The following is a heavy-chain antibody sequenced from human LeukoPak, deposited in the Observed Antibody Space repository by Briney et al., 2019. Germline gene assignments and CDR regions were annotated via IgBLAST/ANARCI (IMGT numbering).Heavy chain of an antibody. J-gene: IGHJ4*02. D-gene: IGHD6-19*01. CDR3: ARDSGSGWTVDY. V-gene: IGHV3-48*02. CDR2: IGRSGSPM. CDR1: GFAFSSYN. Sequence: SGGSLRLSCAASGFAFSSYNMNWVRQAPGKGLEWVSYIGRSGSPMYYADSVKGRFTISRDNAKNSLCLQMNSLRDEDTAVYYCARDSGSGWTVDYWGQGTLVTVSS.